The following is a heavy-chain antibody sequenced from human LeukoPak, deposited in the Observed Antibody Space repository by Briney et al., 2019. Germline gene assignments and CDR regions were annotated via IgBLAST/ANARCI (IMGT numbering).Heavy chain of an antibody. CDR1: GFTFSSYG. CDR3: AKDPRWDTNYYFDY. D-gene: IGHD1-26*01. Sequence: PGRSLRLSXAASGFTFSSYGMHWVRQAPGKGLEWVAVIWYDGSNKYYADSVKGRFTISRDNSKNTLYLQMNSLRAEDTAVYYCAKDPRWDTNYYFDYWGQGTLVTVSS. J-gene: IGHJ4*02. V-gene: IGHV3-33*06. CDR2: IWYDGSNK.